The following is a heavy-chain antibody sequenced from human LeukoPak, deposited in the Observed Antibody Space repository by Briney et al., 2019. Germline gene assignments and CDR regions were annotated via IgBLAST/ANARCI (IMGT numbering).Heavy chain of an antibody. J-gene: IGHJ4*02. D-gene: IGHD3-16*01. CDR3: TSTGGGFSFDY. CDR1: GFTFSHYT. V-gene: IGHV3-21*01. Sequence: KPGGSLRLSCEVSGFTFSHYTMNWVRQAPGKGLEWVSSISSKSTYIYYTDSVKGRFTISRDDAKTSLYLQMNSLRDENTALYYCTSTGGGFSFDYWGQGTLVTVSS. CDR2: ISSKSTYI.